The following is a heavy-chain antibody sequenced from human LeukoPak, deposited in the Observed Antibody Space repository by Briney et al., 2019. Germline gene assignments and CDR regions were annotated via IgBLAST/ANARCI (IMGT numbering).Heavy chain of an antibody. Sequence: GGSLRLSCAASGFTFSSYSMNWVRQAPGKGLEWVSYISGSGVTIKYADSVKGRFTISRDNARNLLYLQMNSLRAEDTAVYYCARAGHSTLPSHDAFDIWGQGTMATVSS. J-gene: IGHJ3*02. CDR2: ISGSGVTI. V-gene: IGHV3-48*04. D-gene: IGHD2/OR15-2a*01. CDR3: ARAGHSTLPSHDAFDI. CDR1: GFTFSSYS.